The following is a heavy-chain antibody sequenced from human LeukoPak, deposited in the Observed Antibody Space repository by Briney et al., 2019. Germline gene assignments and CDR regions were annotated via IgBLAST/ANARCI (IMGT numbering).Heavy chain of an antibody. V-gene: IGHV3-30*18. D-gene: IGHD1-26*01. Sequence: PGGSLRLSCAASGFTFSSYGMHWVRQAPGKGLEWVAVISYDGSNKYYADSVKGRFTISRDNSKNTLYLQMNSLRAEDTAVYYCAKDRGGSYYGRDFDYWGQGTLVTVSS. CDR3: AKDRGGSYYGRDFDY. CDR1: GFTFSSYG. J-gene: IGHJ4*02. CDR2: ISYDGSNK.